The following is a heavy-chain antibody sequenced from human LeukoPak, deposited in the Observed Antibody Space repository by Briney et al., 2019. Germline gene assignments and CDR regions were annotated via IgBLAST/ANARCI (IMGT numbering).Heavy chain of an antibody. V-gene: IGHV3-15*01. D-gene: IGHD3-10*01. Sequence: GGSLRLSCTASGFTFGDDAVSWVRQAPGKGLEWVGRIKSKTDGGTTDYAAPVKGRFTISRDDSKNTLYLQMNSLKTEDTAVYYCTTDLVLLWFGELFWGQGTLVTVSS. CDR1: GFTFGDDA. J-gene: IGHJ4*02. CDR3: TTDLVLLWFGELF. CDR2: IKSKTDGGTT.